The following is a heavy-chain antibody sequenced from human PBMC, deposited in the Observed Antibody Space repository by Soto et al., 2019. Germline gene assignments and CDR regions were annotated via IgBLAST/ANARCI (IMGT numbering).Heavy chain of an antibody. Sequence: QVQLVQSGAEVKKPGASVKVSCKASGYTFTTYAINWVRQAPGQGLEWMGWISAYSGDTNYAQNLQGRVTMTTDTSPSTASMERRSLRSDDTAVYSWAREGRLSVGYYGDWLGRWGQGTLFTVSS. CDR2: ISAYSGDT. J-gene: IGHJ5*02. CDR1: GYTFTTYA. V-gene: IGHV1-18*01. CDR3: AREGRLSVGYYGDWLGR. D-gene: IGHD3-22*01.